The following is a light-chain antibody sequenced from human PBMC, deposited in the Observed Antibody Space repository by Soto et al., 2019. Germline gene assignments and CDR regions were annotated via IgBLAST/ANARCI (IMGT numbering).Light chain of an antibody. J-gene: IGKJ5*01. CDR2: GAS. CDR1: QSVSNNY. CDR3: QQYGTSEII. V-gene: IGKV3-20*01. Sequence: SVLTQSPGTLSLSPGERATLSCRASQSVSNNYLAWYQQKPGQAPRLLIYGASNRATGIPDRFSGSGSGTDFTLTITRLEPEDFAVFYCQQYGTSEIIFGQGTRLEIK.